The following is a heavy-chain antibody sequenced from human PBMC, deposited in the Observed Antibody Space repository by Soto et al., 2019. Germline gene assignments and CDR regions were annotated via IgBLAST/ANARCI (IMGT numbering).Heavy chain of an antibody. CDR1: GGSIGSHC. CDR2: ASYSGSP. Sequence: SETLSLTCTVSGGSIGSHCWSWIRQPPGEGLEWIGRASYSGSPSYNPSLKSRVTISIDTSKNQFSLKLTSVTAADTAVYYCERQWGGDYWGQGILVTVSS. V-gene: IGHV4-59*08. D-gene: IGHD3-16*01. J-gene: IGHJ4*02. CDR3: ERQWGGDY.